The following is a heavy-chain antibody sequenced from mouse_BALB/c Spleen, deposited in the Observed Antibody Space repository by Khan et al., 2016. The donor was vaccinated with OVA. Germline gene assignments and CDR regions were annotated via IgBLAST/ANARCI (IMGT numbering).Heavy chain of an antibody. V-gene: IGHV5-15*02. CDR2: VSSLAYNF. CDR1: GFTFSDYG. CDR3: ARGGKGGFAY. J-gene: IGHJ3*01. Sequence: EVELVESGGGLVQPGGSRKLSCAASGFTFSDYGMAWVRQAPGKGPEWVAFVSSLAYNFYYADTVTDRFTISRENAKNTLYLEMSSLRSEDTAMYYCARGGKGGFAYWGQGTLVTVSA.